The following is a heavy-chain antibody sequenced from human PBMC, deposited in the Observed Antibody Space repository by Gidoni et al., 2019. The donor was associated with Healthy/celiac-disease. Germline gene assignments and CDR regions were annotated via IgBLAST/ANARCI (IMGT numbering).Heavy chain of an antibody. CDR2: ISSSSSTI. CDR3: ARGGSGMLRYFDWSDY. CDR1: GFTFSSYS. D-gene: IGHD3-9*01. Sequence: EVQLVESGGGLVQPGGSLRLSCAASGFTFSSYSMNWVRQAPGKGLEWVSYISSSSSTIYYADSVKGRFTISRDNAKNSLYLQMNSLRDEDTAVYYCARGGSGMLRYFDWSDYWGQGTLVTVSS. V-gene: IGHV3-48*02. J-gene: IGHJ4*02.